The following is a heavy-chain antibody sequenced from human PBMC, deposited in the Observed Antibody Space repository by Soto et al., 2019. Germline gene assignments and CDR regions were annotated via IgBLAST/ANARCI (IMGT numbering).Heavy chain of an antibody. J-gene: IGHJ3*01. CDR1: GYTFTSYG. CDR3: ARDVVRQLAPTPDAFEC. V-gene: IGHV1-18*01. CDR2: ISAYNGNT. D-gene: IGHD6-6*01. Sequence: ASVKVSCKASGYTFTSYGISWVRQAPGQGLEWMGWISAYNGNTNYAQKLQGRVTMTTDTSTSTAYMELRSLRSDDTAVYYCARDVVRQLAPTPDAFECWGQRTTVTVSS.